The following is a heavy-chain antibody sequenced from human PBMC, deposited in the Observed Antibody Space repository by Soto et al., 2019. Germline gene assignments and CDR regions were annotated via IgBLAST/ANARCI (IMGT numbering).Heavy chain of an antibody. Sequence: SLRLSCATSGLTFGSYGMHWVRHTPGKGLEWVAYISYDGSTKYYVDFVKGRFTISRDNSKNTVYLQMNSLRAEDTATYYCAKLAYDASAPTNPHFVYGAQGAPVHVST. CDR1: GLTFGSYG. D-gene: IGHD2-21*01. CDR2: ISYDGSTK. J-gene: IGHJ4*02. CDR3: AKLAYDASAPTNPHFVY. V-gene: IGHV3-30*18.